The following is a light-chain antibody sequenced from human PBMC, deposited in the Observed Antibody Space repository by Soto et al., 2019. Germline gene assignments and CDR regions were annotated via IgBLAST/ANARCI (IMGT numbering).Light chain of an antibody. CDR1: DSNIGSNT. CDR3: AVWDDGLSGWV. V-gene: IGLV1-44*01. J-gene: IGLJ2*01. Sequence: QSVLTQAPSASGTPGQSVTISCSGSDSNIGSNTVNWYQQLPGMAPKLLIYANFQRSSGVPDRFSASKSGTSASLAISGLQSEDEAHYYCAVWDDGLSGWVFGGGTKVTVL. CDR2: ANF.